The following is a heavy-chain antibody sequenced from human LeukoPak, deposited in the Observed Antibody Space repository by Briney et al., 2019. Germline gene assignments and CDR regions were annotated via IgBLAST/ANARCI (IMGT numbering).Heavy chain of an antibody. Sequence: GGSLRLSCAASGFTFSSYAMHWVRQAPGKGLEWVAVISYDGSNKYYADSVKGRFTISRDNSKNTLYLQMNSLRAEDTAVYYCASTLVGATGFDPWGQGTLVTVSS. V-gene: IGHV3-30-3*01. J-gene: IGHJ5*02. D-gene: IGHD1-26*01. CDR2: ISYDGSNK. CDR1: GFTFSSYA. CDR3: ASTLVGATGFDP.